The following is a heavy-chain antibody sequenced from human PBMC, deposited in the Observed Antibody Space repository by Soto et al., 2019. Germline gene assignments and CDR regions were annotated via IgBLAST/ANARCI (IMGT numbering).Heavy chain of an antibody. CDR1: GFTFSSYG. V-gene: IGHV3-33*01. CDR3: ARHLAGNRDY. D-gene: IGHD3-3*02. Sequence: PGGSLRLSCAASGFTFSSYGMHWVRQAPGKGLEWVAVIWYDGSNKYYADCVKGRFTISRDNAKNTLYLQMNSLRVEDTAVYYCARHLAGNRDYCGQGTLVTVSS. J-gene: IGHJ4*02. CDR2: IWYDGSNK.